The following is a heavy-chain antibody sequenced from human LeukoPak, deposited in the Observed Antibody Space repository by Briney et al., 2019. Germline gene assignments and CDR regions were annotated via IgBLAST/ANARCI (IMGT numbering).Heavy chain of an antibody. Sequence: PGGPLRLSCAASGFTFSSYSMNWVRQAPGKGLEWVSSISSSSSYIYYADSVKGRFTISRDNAKNSLYLQMNSLRAEDTAVYYCAREIAVAGTSIWFDPWGQGTLVTVSS. CDR3: AREIAVAGTSIWFDP. CDR2: ISSSSSYI. J-gene: IGHJ5*02. CDR1: GFTFSSYS. V-gene: IGHV3-21*01. D-gene: IGHD6-19*01.